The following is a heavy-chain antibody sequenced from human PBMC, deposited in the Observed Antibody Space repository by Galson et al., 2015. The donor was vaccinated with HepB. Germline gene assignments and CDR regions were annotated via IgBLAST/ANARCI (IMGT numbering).Heavy chain of an antibody. V-gene: IGHV3-73*01. CDR3: TSHSSGWYWAEDY. CDR2: IRSKANSYAT. J-gene: IGHJ4*02. Sequence: SLRLSCAASGFTFSGSAMHWVRQASGKGLEWVGRIRSKANSYATAYAASVKGRFTISRDDSKNTEYLQMHSLKTEDTAVYYCTSHSSGWYWAEDYWGQGTLVTVSS. D-gene: IGHD6-19*01. CDR1: GFTFSGSA.